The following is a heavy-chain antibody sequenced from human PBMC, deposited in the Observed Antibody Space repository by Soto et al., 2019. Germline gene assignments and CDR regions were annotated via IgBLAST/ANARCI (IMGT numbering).Heavy chain of an antibody. CDR3: ARGYCSSTSCFDP. Sequence: QVQLQESGPGLVKPSQTLSLTCSVSGGSISSGGYYWSWIRQHPGKGLEWIGYIYYSGSTSYNPSLKSRVTRSVDTSKNQFSRKLSSVTAADTAVYYCARGYCSSTSCFDPWGQGTLVTVSS. CDR2: IYYSGST. CDR1: GGSISSGGYY. D-gene: IGHD2-2*01. V-gene: IGHV4-31*03. J-gene: IGHJ5*02.